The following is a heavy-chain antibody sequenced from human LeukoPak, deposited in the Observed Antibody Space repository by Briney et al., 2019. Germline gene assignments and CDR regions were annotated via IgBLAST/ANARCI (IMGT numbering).Heavy chain of an antibody. CDR2: ISAYNGNT. D-gene: IGHD3-9*01. V-gene: IGHV1-18*04. J-gene: IGHJ4*02. CDR3: ARGGRYYDVLTGKDF. Sequence: ASVKVSCKASGYTFTSYGISWVRQAPGQGLEWMGWISAYNGNTNYAQKLQGRVTMSTDTSTSTAYMELGSLISDDTAVYFCARGGRYYDVLTGKDFWGQGTLVTVSS. CDR1: GYTFTSYG.